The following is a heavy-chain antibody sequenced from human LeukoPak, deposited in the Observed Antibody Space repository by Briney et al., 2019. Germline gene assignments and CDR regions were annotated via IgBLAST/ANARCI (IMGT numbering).Heavy chain of an antibody. CDR3: ARTQQWLVSGFDP. CDR1: GLTFSDYY. CDR2: ISSNGRTI. D-gene: IGHD6-19*01. Sequence: GGSLRLSCATSGLTFSDYYMSWIRQAPGKGLEWIPYISSNGRTIYYADSVKGRFTISRDNARKSVYLQMNSLRAEDTAIYYCARTQQWLVSGFDPWGQGTLVTVSS. V-gene: IGHV3-11*01. J-gene: IGHJ5*02.